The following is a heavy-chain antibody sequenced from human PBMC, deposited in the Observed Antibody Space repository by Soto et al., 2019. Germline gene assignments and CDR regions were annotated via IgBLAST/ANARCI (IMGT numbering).Heavy chain of an antibody. J-gene: IGHJ6*02. CDR2: SSSSGYI. Sequence: EVQLVESGGGLVKPGGSLRLSCAASGFNFNSYTINWVRQAPGKRLEWLSSSSSSGYILSTDSVRGRFTISRDNAKNSVYLQINSLRAEDTAVYFCARDCSGGSCYPGMDVWGHGTTVTVSS. CDR1: GFNFNSYT. V-gene: IGHV3-21*01. D-gene: IGHD2-15*01. CDR3: ARDCSGGSCYPGMDV.